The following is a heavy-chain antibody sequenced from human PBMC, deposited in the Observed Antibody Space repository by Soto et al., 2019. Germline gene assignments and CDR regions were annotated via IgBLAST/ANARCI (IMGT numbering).Heavy chain of an antibody. CDR3: AGGATGGSCYSF. CDR1: VGSITTGEYY. Sequence: PSETLSLTCTVSVGSITTGEYYWTWIRQPPGKGLEWIGYIFHNGDTYYNTSLQSRLAISIDTSRTQFSLRLSSVTAADTAVYYCAGGATGGSCYSFGGRGTLLTVSS. CDR2: IFHNGDT. D-gene: IGHD2-15*01. J-gene: IGHJ4*02. V-gene: IGHV4-30-4*01.